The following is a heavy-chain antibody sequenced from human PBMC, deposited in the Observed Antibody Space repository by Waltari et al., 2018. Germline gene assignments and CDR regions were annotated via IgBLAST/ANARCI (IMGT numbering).Heavy chain of an antibody. Sequence: QVQLQESGPGLVKPSETLSLTCAVSGYSISSGYFWGWIRQPPGKGLGWIGCVYHTGSTYYNPSLKSRVTISVDMSRNQFSLELTSVTAADTAVYYCARDRRHTIFGVVSLFDYWGQGALVTVSS. J-gene: IGHJ4*02. D-gene: IGHD3-3*01. CDR2: VYHTGST. CDR1: GYSISSGYF. V-gene: IGHV4-38-2*02. CDR3: ARDRRHTIFGVVSLFDY.